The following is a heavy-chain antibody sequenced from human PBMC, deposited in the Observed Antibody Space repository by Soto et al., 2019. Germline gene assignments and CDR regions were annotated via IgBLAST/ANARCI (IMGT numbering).Heavy chain of an antibody. CDR1: GFTFSDHY. CDR2: ISSSGTIV. J-gene: IGHJ6*02. CDR3: VRDQREGLRYGMDV. V-gene: IGHV3-11*01. D-gene: IGHD1-26*01. Sequence: GGSLRLSCAASGFTFSDHYMSWIRQAPGKGLQWVSHISSSGTIVYLADSMKGRFTMSRDNAKNSVHLHLTSLRVEDTAVYYCVRDQREGLRYGMDVWGQGTTVTVSS.